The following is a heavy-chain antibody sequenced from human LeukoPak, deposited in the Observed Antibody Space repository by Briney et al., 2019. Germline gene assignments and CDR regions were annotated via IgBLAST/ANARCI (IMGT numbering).Heavy chain of an antibody. CDR1: GYTLTQLS. Sequence: ASVKVSCKVSGYTLTQLSVHWVRQAPGKGLEWMGGFDVEDGEIIYAQKFQGRVTMTEDTSTDTAYMELSSLRSEDTAVYYCATNRQIMILGVVIMPAFDIWGQGTMVTVSS. CDR3: ATNRQIMILGVVIMPAFDI. CDR2: FDVEDGEI. J-gene: IGHJ3*02. D-gene: IGHD3-3*01. V-gene: IGHV1-24*01.